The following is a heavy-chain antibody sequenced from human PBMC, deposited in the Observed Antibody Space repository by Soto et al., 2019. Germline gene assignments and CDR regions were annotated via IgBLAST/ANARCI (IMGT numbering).Heavy chain of an antibody. J-gene: IGHJ4*02. Sequence: PGGSLRLSCAASGFAFSTYGLHWVRQAPGKELEWVAIITSDVNYKYYADSVKGRFTISRDNSKNTLSLQMNSLRAEDTAVYYCTKGGSFDIWGQGTPVTVSS. V-gene: IGHV3-30*18. CDR1: GFAFSTYG. D-gene: IGHD3-16*01. CDR3: TKGGSFDI. CDR2: ITSDVNYK.